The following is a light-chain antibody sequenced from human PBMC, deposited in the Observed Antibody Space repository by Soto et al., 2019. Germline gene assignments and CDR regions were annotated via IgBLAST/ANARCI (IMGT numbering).Light chain of an antibody. V-gene: IGKV1-5*01. Sequence: GDGVTITCRASQSISSYVSWYQKKPGKAPKLLIYPASRLESGVPSRFSGSRSGTEFTLTISSLQPDDFATYYCQQYNSYSFGQGTKVDI. CDR3: QQYNSYS. J-gene: IGKJ1*01. CDR1: QSISSY. CDR2: PAS.